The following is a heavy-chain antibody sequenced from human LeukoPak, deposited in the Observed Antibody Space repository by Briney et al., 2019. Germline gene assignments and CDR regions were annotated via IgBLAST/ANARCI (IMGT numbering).Heavy chain of an antibody. Sequence: SETLSLTCTVSGGSISSYYWSWIRQPPGKGLEWIGYIYYSGSTNYNPSLKSRVTISVDTSKNQFSLKLSSVTAADTAVYCCTRGYSYVGFDYWGQGTLVTVSS. D-gene: IGHD5-18*01. CDR1: GGSISSYY. CDR2: IYYSGST. J-gene: IGHJ4*02. CDR3: TRGYSYVGFDY. V-gene: IGHV4-59*08.